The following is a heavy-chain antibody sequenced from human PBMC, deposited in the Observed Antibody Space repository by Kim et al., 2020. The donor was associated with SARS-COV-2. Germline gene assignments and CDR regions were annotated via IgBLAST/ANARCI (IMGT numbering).Heavy chain of an antibody. V-gene: IGHV1-2*02. D-gene: IGHD3-22*01. J-gene: IGHJ4*02. Sequence: ASVKVSCKASGYTFTGYYMHWVRQAPGQGLEWMGWINPNSGGTNYAQKFQGRVTMTRDTSISTAYMELSRLRSDDTAVYYCARWKDDSSGFIGWGQGTLVTVSS. CDR3: ARWKDDSSGFIG. CDR2: INPNSGGT. CDR1: GYTFTGYY.